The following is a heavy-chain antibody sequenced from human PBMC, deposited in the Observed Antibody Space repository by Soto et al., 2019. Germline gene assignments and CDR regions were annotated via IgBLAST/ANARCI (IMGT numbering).Heavy chain of an antibody. CDR2: IYYSGST. CDR3: ARHGLTIDSSGYPY. Sequence: QLQLQESGPGLVKPSETLSLTCTVSGGSISSSSYYWGWIRQPPGKGLEWIGSIYYSGSTYYNPSLKSRVTISVDTSKNQFSLKLSSVTAADTAVYYCARHGLTIDSSGYPYWGQGTLVTVSS. J-gene: IGHJ4*02. D-gene: IGHD3-22*01. CDR1: GGSISSSSYY. V-gene: IGHV4-39*01.